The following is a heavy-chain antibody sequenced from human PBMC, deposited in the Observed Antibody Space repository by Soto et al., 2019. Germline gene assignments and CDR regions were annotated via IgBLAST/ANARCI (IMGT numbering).Heavy chain of an antibody. CDR3: ATYPWGYSIDY. Sequence: VGSLRLSCAASGFTFSSYEMSWVRQAPGKGLEWVSYISSSGSTKYYADSVKGRFTISRDNAKNSLYLQMNSLRGEDTAVYYCATYPWGYSIDYWGQGTLVTVSS. CDR2: ISSSGSTK. CDR1: GFTFSSYE. D-gene: IGHD3-16*01. J-gene: IGHJ4*02. V-gene: IGHV3-48*03.